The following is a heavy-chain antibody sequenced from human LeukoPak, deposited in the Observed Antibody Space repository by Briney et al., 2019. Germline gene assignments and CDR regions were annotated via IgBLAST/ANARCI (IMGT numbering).Heavy chain of an antibody. J-gene: IGHJ6*03. Sequence: GGSLRLSCTASGFTFGDYAMSWFRQAPGKRLDWVGFIRSKAYGGTTEYAASVKGRFTISRDDSKSIAYLQMNSLKTEDTAVYYCTRVHGESMDYYYYMDVWGKGTTVTVSS. V-gene: IGHV3-49*03. CDR3: TRVHGESMDYYYYMDV. CDR2: IRSKAYGGTT. D-gene: IGHD3-10*01. CDR1: GFTFGDYA.